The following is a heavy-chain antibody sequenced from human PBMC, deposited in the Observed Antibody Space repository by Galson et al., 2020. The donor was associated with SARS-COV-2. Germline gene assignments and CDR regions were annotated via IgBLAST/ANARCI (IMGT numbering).Heavy chain of an antibody. V-gene: IGHV4-59*01. D-gene: IGHD2-2*02. CDR1: GGSISSYY. CDR3: ARDCSSTSCYTYGMDV. Sequence: ETSETLSLTCTVSGGSISSYYWSWIRQPPGKGLEWIGYIYYSGSTNYNHSLKSRVTISVDTSKNQFSLKLSSVTAADTAVYYCARDCSSTSCYTYGMDVWGQGTTVTVSS. CDR2: IYYSGST. J-gene: IGHJ6*02.